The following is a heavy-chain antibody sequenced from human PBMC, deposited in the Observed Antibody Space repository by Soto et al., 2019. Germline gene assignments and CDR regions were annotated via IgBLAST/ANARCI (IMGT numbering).Heavy chain of an antibody. J-gene: IGHJ4*02. Sequence: ASVKVSCKVSGYTLTELSMHWVRQAPGKGREWMGGFDPEDGETIYAQKFQGRVTMTEDTSTDTAYMELSSLRSEDTAVYYCATTVPGISSGWYPFDYWGQGTLVTVSS. CDR1: GYTLTELS. CDR3: ATTVPGISSGWYPFDY. CDR2: FDPEDGET. V-gene: IGHV1-24*01. D-gene: IGHD6-19*01.